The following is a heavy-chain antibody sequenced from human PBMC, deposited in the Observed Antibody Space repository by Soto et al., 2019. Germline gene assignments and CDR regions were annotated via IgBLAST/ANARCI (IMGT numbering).Heavy chain of an antibody. CDR1: GGSFXGYY. J-gene: IGHJ5*02. Sequence: SETLSLTCAFYGGSFXGYYWSLIRQPPGKGLEWIGEINHSGSTNYNPSLKSRVTISVDTSKNQFSLKLSSVTAADTAVYYCARGAGITIFGVAPWGQGTLVTSPQ. CDR3: ARGAGITIFGVAP. V-gene: IGHV4-34*01. D-gene: IGHD3-3*01. CDR2: INHSGST.